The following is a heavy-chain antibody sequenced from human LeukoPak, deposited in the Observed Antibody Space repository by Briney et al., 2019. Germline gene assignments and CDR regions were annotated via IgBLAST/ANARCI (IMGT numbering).Heavy chain of an antibody. J-gene: IGHJ6*02. V-gene: IGHV3-49*04. CDR1: GFTSGDHA. CDR2: VRIKFYHDTT. D-gene: IGHD5-18*01. Sequence: GGSLRLSCTAFGFTSGDHAMTWVRQAPGKGLEWVVFVRIKFYHDTTEYAASVKGTFTISRDAYTSIVYLQMNNLKTEDTAMYYCARGPIQLWLHNGMDVWGQGTTVIVSS. CDR3: ARGPIQLWLHNGMDV.